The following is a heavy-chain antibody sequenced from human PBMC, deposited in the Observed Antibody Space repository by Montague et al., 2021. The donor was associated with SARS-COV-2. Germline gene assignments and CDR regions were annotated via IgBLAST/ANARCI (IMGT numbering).Heavy chain of an antibody. CDR3: ARSPEPMIILIITSLNWYFDL. CDR1: GGSISSGGYY. J-gene: IGHJ2*01. CDR2: IYNSGST. V-gene: IGHV4-31*03. Sequence: TLSLTCTVSGGSISSGGYYWSWIRQPPGKGLEWIGYIYNSGSTYYNPSLKSRVTISVDTSKNQFSLKMSSVTAADTAVYYCARSPEPMIILIITSLNWYFDLWGRGTLVTVSS. D-gene: IGHD3-22*01.